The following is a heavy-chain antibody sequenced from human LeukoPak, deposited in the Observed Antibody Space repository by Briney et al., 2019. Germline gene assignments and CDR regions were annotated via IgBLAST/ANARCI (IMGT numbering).Heavy chain of an antibody. CDR1: GYTFTSYY. Sequence: ASVTVSCKASGYTFTSYYMHWVRQAPGQGLEWMGIINPSGGSTSYAQKFQGRVTMTRDTSTSTVYMELSSLRPEDTAVYYCARDSTMTDGMDVWGKGTTVTVSS. V-gene: IGHV1-46*01. CDR3: ARDSTMTDGMDV. CDR2: INPSGGST. D-gene: IGHD2-2*01. J-gene: IGHJ6*04.